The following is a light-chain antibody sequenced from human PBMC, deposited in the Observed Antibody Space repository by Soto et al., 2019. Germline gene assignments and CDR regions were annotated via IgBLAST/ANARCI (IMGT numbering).Light chain of an antibody. CDR1: QSVSSN. J-gene: IGKJ1*01. CDR2: DAS. Sequence: EMVMTQSPDTLSVSAGERATLSCRASQSVSSNLAWYQQKPGQAPRLLIYDASTRATGIPARFSGSGSGTEFTLTISRLEPEDFAVYYCQQYGSSGTFGQGTKVDIK. CDR3: QQYGSSGT. V-gene: IGKV3-15*01.